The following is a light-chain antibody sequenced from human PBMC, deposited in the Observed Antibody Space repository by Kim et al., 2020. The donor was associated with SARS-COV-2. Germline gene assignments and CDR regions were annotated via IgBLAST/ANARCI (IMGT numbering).Light chain of an antibody. CDR2: GAS. J-gene: IGKJ5*01. CDR3: QQYGSSPPIT. CDR1: QRVSSIY. Sequence: PGERSTLSCRASQRVSSIYLAWYQQNPGQAPRLLIYGASSRATGIPDRFSGSGSGTDFTLTISRLEPDDFAVYYCQQYGSSPPITFGQGTRLEIK. V-gene: IGKV3-20*01.